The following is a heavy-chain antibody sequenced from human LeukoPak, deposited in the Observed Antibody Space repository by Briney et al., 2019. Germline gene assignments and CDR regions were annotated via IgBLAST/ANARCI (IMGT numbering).Heavy chain of an antibody. CDR3: ARHGITGTVDY. D-gene: IGHD1-20*01. CDR1: GGSFSGNY. J-gene: IGHJ4*02. V-gene: IGHV4-34*01. Sequence: SETLSLTCAVYGGSFSGNYWSWIRQPPGKGLEWIGEINHGGSTNYNPSLKSRVTISVDTSKNQFSLKLSSVTAADTAVYYCARHGITGTVDYWGQGTLVTVSS. CDR2: INHGGST.